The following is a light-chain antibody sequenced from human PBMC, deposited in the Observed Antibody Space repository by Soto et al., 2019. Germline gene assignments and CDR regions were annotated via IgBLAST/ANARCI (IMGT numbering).Light chain of an antibody. CDR3: QKCDCSPRLT. Sequence: EIVLTQSPGTLSLSPGERATLSCRASQSVSSSYLAWYQQKPGQAPRLLIYGASSRATGIPDRFSGSGSGTDFTLTISRLEPEDFAVYYCQKCDCSPRLTWGGGPKLEIK. CDR2: GAS. V-gene: IGKV3-20*01. CDR1: QSVSSSY. J-gene: IGKJ4*01.